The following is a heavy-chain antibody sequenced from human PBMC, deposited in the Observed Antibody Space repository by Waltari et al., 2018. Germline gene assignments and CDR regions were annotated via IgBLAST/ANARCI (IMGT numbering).Heavy chain of an antibody. Sequence: EVQLVESGGGLIQPGGSLRLSCAASGFAFSTYSMNWVRQAPGKGLEWVSYISSTSSTIYYADSVKGRFTISRDNARNSLYLQMNSPRADDTAVYYCARVSPNPDSSGWYLFDYWGQGTLVTVSS. V-gene: IGHV3-48*04. CDR2: ISSTSSTI. CDR1: GFAFSTYS. CDR3: ARVSPNPDSSGWYLFDY. D-gene: IGHD6-19*01. J-gene: IGHJ4*02.